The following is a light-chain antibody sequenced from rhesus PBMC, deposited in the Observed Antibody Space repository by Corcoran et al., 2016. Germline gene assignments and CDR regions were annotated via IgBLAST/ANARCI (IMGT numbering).Light chain of an antibody. CDR1: SSDIGGYNS. V-gene: IGLV2-32*02. CDR3: SSYGGSNTYI. J-gene: IGLJ1*01. CDR2: EVT. Sequence: QAALTQPRSVSGSPGQSVTISCGGTSSDIGGYNSVSWYQQHPGTAPKLMIYEVTKRPSGVSDRFSGSKSGDTASLTISGLQAEDEAAYYCSSYGGSNTYIFGSGTRLTVL.